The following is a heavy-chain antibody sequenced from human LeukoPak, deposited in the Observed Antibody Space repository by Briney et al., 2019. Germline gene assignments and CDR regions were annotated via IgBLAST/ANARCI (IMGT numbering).Heavy chain of an antibody. Sequence: GGSLRLSCAASGFTLSSYWMHWVRQAPGKGLVWVSRINNDGSNTVYADSVKGRFTISRDNAKNTLYLQMNGLRDEDTAVYYCAKDGSRYHYDSSGYPPCFDYWGQGTLVTVSS. V-gene: IGHV3-74*01. J-gene: IGHJ4*02. CDR2: INNDGSNT. D-gene: IGHD3-22*01. CDR3: AKDGSRYHYDSSGYPPCFDY. CDR1: GFTLSSYW.